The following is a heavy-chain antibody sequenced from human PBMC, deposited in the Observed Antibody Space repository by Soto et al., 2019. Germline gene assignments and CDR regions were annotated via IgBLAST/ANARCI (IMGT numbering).Heavy chain of an antibody. D-gene: IGHD2-21*02. CDR1: GGSISNSSYY. CDR3: ARDLWGYCGTDCYPLDV. V-gene: IGHV4-39*07. J-gene: IGHJ6*02. Sequence: SETLSLTCTVSGGSISNSSYYWGWIRQPPGKGLEWIGNIYYSGSTYYNPPLKSRVTISVDTSKNQFSLKLNSVTAADTAVYYCARDLWGYCGTDCYPLDVWGQGTTVTVS. CDR2: IYYSGST.